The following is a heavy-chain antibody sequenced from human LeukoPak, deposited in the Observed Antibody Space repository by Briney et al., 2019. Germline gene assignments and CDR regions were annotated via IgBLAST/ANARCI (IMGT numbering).Heavy chain of an antibody. CDR1: GFSFSSYG. Sequence: GRSLRLSCTASGFSFSSYGIHWVRQAPGKGLEWVSAISGSGGSTYYADSVKGRFTISRDNSKNTLYLQMNSLRAEDTAVYYCAKDLPYCSGGSCSDYWGQGPLVTVSS. J-gene: IGHJ4*02. V-gene: IGHV3-23*01. CDR2: ISGSGGST. D-gene: IGHD2-15*01. CDR3: AKDLPYCSGGSCSDY.